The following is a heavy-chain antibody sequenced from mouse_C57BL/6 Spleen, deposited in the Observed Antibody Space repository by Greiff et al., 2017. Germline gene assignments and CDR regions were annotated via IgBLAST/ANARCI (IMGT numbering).Heavy chain of an antibody. J-gene: IGHJ2*01. CDR1: GYTFTSYW. Sequence: VQLQQPGAELVRPGSSVKLSCKASGYTFTSYWMHWVKQRPIQGLEWIGNIDPSDSVTHYNQKFKDKATLTVDKSSSPAYMPLSSLTSEASAVYYCARTMMVTTYYFDYWGQGTTLTVSS. D-gene: IGHD2-3*01. CDR2: IDPSDSVT. V-gene: IGHV1-52*01. CDR3: ARTMMVTTYYFDY.